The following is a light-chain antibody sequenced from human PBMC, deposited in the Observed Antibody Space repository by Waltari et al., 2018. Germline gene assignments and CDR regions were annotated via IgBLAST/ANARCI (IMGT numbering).Light chain of an antibody. CDR1: QSVANY. CDR2: GAS. CDR3: QRYSDSPPT. Sequence: VILNQSPATLSLSPGERATLSCRASQSVANYLAWYQQKPGQAPRLLIYGASNRPTGIPDRFSGTGSGTDFTLIISSLEPEDFAVYYCQRYSDSPPTFGGGTKVEIK. V-gene: IGKV3-11*01. J-gene: IGKJ4*01.